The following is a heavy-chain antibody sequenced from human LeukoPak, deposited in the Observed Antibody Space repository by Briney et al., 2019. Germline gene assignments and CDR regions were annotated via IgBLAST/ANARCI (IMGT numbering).Heavy chain of an antibody. V-gene: IGHV4-59*12. D-gene: IGHD3-3*01. J-gene: IGHJ3*02. CDR2: IYYSGSA. CDR1: GGSISSYD. Sequence: SQTLSLTCTVSGGSISSYDWSWIRQPPGKGLEWIGYIYYSGSANSTPSLTSRIPISVYTSKNQISLKLHSIPAPTTDVYYCAMSRYDFGAAFDIWGQGTMVTVSS. CDR3: AMSRYDFGAAFDI.